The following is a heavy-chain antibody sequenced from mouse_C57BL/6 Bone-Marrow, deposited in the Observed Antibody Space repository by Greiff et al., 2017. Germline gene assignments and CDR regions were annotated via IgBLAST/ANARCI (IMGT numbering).Heavy chain of an antibody. CDR3: ARLEFDGSSGDWYFDV. Sequence: VKLMESGPELVKPGASVKLSCKASGYTFTSYDINWVKQRPGQGLEWIGWIYPRDGSTKYNEKFKGKATLTVDKSSSTAYMELNSLTSEDSAVYFGARLEFDGSSGDWYFDVWGTGTTVTVSS. CDR1: GYTFTSYD. D-gene: IGHD1-1*01. V-gene: IGHV1-85*01. CDR2: IYPRDGST. J-gene: IGHJ1*03.